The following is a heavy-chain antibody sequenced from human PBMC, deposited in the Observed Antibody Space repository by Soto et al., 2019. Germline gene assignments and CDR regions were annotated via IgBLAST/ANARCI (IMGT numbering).Heavy chain of an antibody. CDR1: GYTFTSYD. Sequence: ASVRVSCKASGYTFTSYDINWVRQATGQGLEWMGWMNPNSGNTGYAQKFQGRVTMTRNTSISTAYMELSSLRSEDTAVYYCASQYYDILTGYYNDYYYYVMDVWGQGTTVTVSS. V-gene: IGHV1-8*01. CDR3: ASQYYDILTGYYNDYYYYVMDV. J-gene: IGHJ6*02. D-gene: IGHD3-9*01. CDR2: MNPNSGNT.